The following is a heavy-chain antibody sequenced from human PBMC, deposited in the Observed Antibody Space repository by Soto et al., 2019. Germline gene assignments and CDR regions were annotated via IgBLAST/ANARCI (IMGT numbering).Heavy chain of an antibody. D-gene: IGHD5-12*01. V-gene: IGHV1-58*01. J-gene: IGHJ4*02. CDR2: IVVGSGNT. Sequence: ASVKVSCKASGFTFTSSAVQWVRQARGQRLEWIGWIVVGSGNTNYAQKFQERVTITRDMSTSTAYMELSSLRSEDTAVYCCAADQSEWLRYDFWGQGTLVTVSS. CDR3: AADQSEWLRYDF. CDR1: GFTFTSSA.